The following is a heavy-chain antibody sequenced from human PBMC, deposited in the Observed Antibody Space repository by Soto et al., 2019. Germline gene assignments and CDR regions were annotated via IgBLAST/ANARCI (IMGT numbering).Heavy chain of an antibody. CDR3: AKDLIVGATFPSGLDY. V-gene: IGHV3-30*18. CDR2: ISYDGSNK. J-gene: IGHJ4*02. CDR1: GFTFSSYG. Sequence: GGSLRLSCAASGFTFSSYGMHWVRQAPGKGLEWVAVISYDGSNKYYADSVKGRFTISRDNSKNTLYLQMNSLRAEDTAVYYCAKDLIVGATFPSGLDYWGQGTLVTVSS. D-gene: IGHD1-26*01.